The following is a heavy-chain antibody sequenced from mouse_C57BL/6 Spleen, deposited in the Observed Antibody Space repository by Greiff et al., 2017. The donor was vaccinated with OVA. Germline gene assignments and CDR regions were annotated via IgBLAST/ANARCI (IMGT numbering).Heavy chain of an antibody. J-gene: IGHJ4*01. CDR3: ASRRGFYYYGSSRYYAMDY. V-gene: IGHV2-3*01. CDR1: GFSLTSYG. Sequence: VKLMESGPGLVAPSQSLSITCTVSGFSLTSYGVSWVRQPPGKGLEWLGVIWGDGSTNYHSALISRLSISKDNSKSQVILELNRLQTDDTATYYCASRRGFYYYGSSRYYAMDYWGQGTSVTVSS. CDR2: IWGDGST. D-gene: IGHD1-1*01.